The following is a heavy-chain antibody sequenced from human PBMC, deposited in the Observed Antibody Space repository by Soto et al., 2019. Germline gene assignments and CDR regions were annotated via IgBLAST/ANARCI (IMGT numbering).Heavy chain of an antibody. D-gene: IGHD6-19*01. V-gene: IGHV1-3*01. CDR2: INAGSGNA. CDR1: GYSFSRYA. CDR3: AREVWNSGNFDY. Sequence: GASVKVSCKASGYSFSRYAIHWVRQAPGQRLEWMGWINAGSGNAKYSQKFQGRVTITRDTSATTAYMDVSSLTSEDTAVYYCAREVWNSGNFDYWGQGTLVTVSS. J-gene: IGHJ4*02.